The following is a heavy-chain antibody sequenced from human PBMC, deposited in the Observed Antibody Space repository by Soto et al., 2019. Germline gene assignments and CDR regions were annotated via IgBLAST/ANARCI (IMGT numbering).Heavy chain of an antibody. D-gene: IGHD3-22*01. Sequence: PGGSLRLSCAASGFTFSSYAMSWVRQAPGKGLEWVSAISGSGGSTYYADSVKGRFTIPRDNSKNTLYLQMNSLRAEDTAVYYCAKVKYYYDSSGYHTTGYFDYWGQGTLVTVSS. J-gene: IGHJ4*02. CDR3: AKVKYYYDSSGYHTTGYFDY. V-gene: IGHV3-23*01. CDR2: ISGSGGST. CDR1: GFTFSSYA.